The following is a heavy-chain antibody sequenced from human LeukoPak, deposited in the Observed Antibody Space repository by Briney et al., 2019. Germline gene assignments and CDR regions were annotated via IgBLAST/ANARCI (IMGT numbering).Heavy chain of an antibody. Sequence: SVKVTCTGSGYTFTSYDINWVRQGTGQGRECMGWMTPHSGNTGYAQKFQGRVTMTRNTSISTAYMELSSLRSEDTAVYYCARAWDGMDVWGQGTTVTVSS. D-gene: IGHD7-27*01. J-gene: IGHJ6*02. CDR2: MTPHSGNT. CDR1: GYTFTSYD. V-gene: IGHV1-8*01. CDR3: ARAWDGMDV.